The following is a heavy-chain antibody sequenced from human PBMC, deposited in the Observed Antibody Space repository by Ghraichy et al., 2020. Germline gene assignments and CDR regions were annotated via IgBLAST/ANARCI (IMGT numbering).Heavy chain of an antibody. CDR3: ARRMEQQLASYWFDP. CDR1: GGSFSGYY. Sequence: SETLSLTCAVYGGSFSGYYWSWIRQPPGKGLEWIGEINHSGSTNYNPSLKSRVTISVDTSKNQFSLKLSSVTAADTAVYYCARRMEQQLASYWFDPWGQGTLVTVSS. V-gene: IGHV4-34*01. J-gene: IGHJ5*02. CDR2: INHSGST. D-gene: IGHD6-13*01.